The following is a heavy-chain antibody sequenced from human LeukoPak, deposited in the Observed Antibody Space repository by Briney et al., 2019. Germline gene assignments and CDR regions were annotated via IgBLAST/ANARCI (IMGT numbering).Heavy chain of an antibody. J-gene: IGHJ6*03. V-gene: IGHV3-21*01. CDR3: ARLPGSRGLHYYYYYYMDV. Sequence: GGSLRLSCAASGFTFSSYSMNWVRQAPGKGLEWVSSISSSSSYIYYADSVKGRFTISRDNAKNSLYLQMNSLRADDTAVYYCARLPGSRGLHYYYYYYMDVWGKGTTVTISS. D-gene: IGHD6-25*01. CDR1: GFTFSSYS. CDR2: ISSSSSYI.